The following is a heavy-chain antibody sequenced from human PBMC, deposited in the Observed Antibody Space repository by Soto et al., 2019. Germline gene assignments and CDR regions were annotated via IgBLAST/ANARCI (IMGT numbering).Heavy chain of an antibody. J-gene: IGHJ5*02. CDR3: TSYHGDYNFDH. CDR1: GYTLNEVA. CDR2: FDPDEAET. V-gene: IGHV1-24*01. Sequence: QVQLVQSGAELKKPGASVKVSCKVSGYTLNEVAMHWVRQAPGKGLEWLGGFDPDEAETIYAQHFQGRVTITEDTSTDTVYMELSSLRSEDTDLYFCTSYHGDYNFDHWGQGTLVTVSS. D-gene: IGHD4-17*01.